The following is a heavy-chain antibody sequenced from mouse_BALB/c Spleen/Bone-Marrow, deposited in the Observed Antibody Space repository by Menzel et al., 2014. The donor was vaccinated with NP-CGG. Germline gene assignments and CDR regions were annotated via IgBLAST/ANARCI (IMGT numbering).Heavy chain of an antibody. Sequence: EVKLVESGGGLVQPGGSLKLSCAASGFTRSSYGMSWVRQTPDKRLELVATINSNGGSTYYPDSVKGRFTISRDNAKNTLYLQMSSLKSEDTAMYYCARERDGYFRDAMDYWGQGTSVTVSS. CDR2: INSNGGST. CDR3: ARERDGYFRDAMDY. J-gene: IGHJ4*01. D-gene: IGHD2-3*01. CDR1: GFTRSSYG. V-gene: IGHV5-6-3*01.